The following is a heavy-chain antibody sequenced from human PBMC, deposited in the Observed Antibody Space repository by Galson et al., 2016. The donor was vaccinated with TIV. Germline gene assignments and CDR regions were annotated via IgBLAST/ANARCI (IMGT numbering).Heavy chain of an antibody. CDR2: INHSGST. V-gene: IGHV4-34*01. CDR3: TRGRFESGSYYNNGFDY. J-gene: IGHJ4*02. D-gene: IGHD3-10*01. Sequence: GKGLEWIGEINHSGSTNSIPSLKSRLTMSVDTSTNHFSLQLSSVTAADSAVYYCTRGRFESGSYYNNGFDYWGQGTPVTVSS.